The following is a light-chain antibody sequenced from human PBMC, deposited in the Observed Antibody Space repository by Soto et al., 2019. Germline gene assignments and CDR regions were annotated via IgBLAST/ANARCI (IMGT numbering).Light chain of an antibody. CDR2: AAS. CDR3: PHHNSFPLA. J-gene: IGKJ4*01. V-gene: IGKV1-17*03. Sequence: DIQMTQSPSAMSASVGDRVTITCRASQGINNYLVWFQQKPGKVPKRLISAASSLQGGVPSRFSGSGFGTEFTLTISNLQPEDFATYYCPHHNSFPLAFGGGTKVDIK. CDR1: QGINNY.